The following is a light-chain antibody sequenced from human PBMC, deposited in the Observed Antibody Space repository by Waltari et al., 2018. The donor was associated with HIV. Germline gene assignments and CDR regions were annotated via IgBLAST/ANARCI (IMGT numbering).Light chain of an antibody. CDR1: QSVSSPY. CDR3: QPYGSSPRT. V-gene: IGKV3-20*01. Sequence: EIVLTQSPGTLSLSPGERATLSCRASQSVSSPYLAWYQQKLGQAPRLLIYGASSRASGIPDRSSGSGSGTDFTLTITRLEPEDFAVYYCQPYGSSPRTFGQGTKVDIK. CDR2: GAS. J-gene: IGKJ1*01.